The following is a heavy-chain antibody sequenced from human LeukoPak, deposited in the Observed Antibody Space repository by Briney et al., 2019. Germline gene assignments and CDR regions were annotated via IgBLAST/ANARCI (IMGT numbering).Heavy chain of an antibody. V-gene: IGHV3-30*02. CDR3: AKDRYYYDSSGYVDY. D-gene: IGHD3-22*01. J-gene: IGHJ4*02. Sequence: PGGSLRLSXAASGFTFSSYGMHWVRQAPGKGLEWVAFIRYDGSNKYYADSVKGRFTISRDNSKNTLYLQMNSLRAEDTAVYYCAKDRYYYDSSGYVDYWGQGTLVTVSS. CDR1: GFTFSSYG. CDR2: IRYDGSNK.